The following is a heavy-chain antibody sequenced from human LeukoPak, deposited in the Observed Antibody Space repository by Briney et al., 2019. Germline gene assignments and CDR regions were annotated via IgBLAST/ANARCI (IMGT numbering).Heavy chain of an antibody. D-gene: IGHD1-26*01. CDR1: GFSFSSYA. V-gene: IGHV3-23*01. Sequence: GGSLRLSCAASGFSFSSYAMSWVRQAPGKGLEWVSDISGSGGTSYYADSVKGRFSISRDNSKNTLDLQMNSLRAEDTAVYYCAKDLVSGVMGASYDCWGQGTLVTVSS. CDR2: ISGSGGTS. J-gene: IGHJ4*02. CDR3: AKDLVSGVMGASYDC.